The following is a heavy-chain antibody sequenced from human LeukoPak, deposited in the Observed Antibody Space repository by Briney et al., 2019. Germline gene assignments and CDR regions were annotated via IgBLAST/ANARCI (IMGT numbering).Heavy chain of an antibody. CDR1: GGSISSYY. J-gene: IGHJ3*02. CDR2: IYYSGST. D-gene: IGHD3-10*01. V-gene: IGHV4-59*01. Sequence: NPSETLSLTCTVSGGSISSYYWSWIRQPPGKGLEWIGYIYYSGSTNYNPSLKSRVTISVDTSKNQFSLKLSSVTAADTAVYYCARVGDVSDAFDIWGQGTMVTVSS. CDR3: ARVGDVSDAFDI.